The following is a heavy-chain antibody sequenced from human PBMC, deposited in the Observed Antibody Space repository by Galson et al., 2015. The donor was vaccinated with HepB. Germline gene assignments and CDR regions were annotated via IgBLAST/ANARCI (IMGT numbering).Heavy chain of an antibody. CDR1: GFTFSDYY. J-gene: IGHJ4*02. CDR3: ARDSYSGYDLVPFDY. V-gene: IGHV3-11*05. D-gene: IGHD5-12*01. CDR2: ISSSSSYT. Sequence: SLRLSCAASGFTFSDYYMSWIRQAPGKGLEWVSYISSSSSYTNHADSVKGRFTISRDNAKKSLYLQMNSLRVEDTAVYYCARDSYSGYDLVPFDYWGQGTLVTVSS.